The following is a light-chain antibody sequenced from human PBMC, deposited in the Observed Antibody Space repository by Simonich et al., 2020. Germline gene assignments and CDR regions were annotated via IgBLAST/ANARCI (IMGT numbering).Light chain of an antibody. Sequence: DVVMTQSPLSLPVTLGQPASISCRSSQSLVHSDGNTYLNWFQQRPGQSPRRLIYKVSNGDSGVPDRFSGRGSGTDFTLKISRVEAEDVGVYYCMQGTHWPPTFGQGTKVEIK. CDR2: KVS. V-gene: IGKV2-30*02. CDR3: MQGTHWPPT. CDR1: QSLVHSDGNTY. J-gene: IGKJ1*01.